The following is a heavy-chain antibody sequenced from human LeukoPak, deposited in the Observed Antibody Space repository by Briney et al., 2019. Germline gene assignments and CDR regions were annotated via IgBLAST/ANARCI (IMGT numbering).Heavy chain of an antibody. CDR1: GFTFSSYS. CDR3: ARERRQQLVFGNWFDP. J-gene: IGHJ5*02. CDR2: ISSNSSYI. V-gene: IGHV3-21*01. D-gene: IGHD6-13*01. Sequence: GGSLRLSCAASGFTFSSYSMNWVRQAPGKGLEWVSSISSNSSYIYYADSVKGRFTISRDNAKNSLYLQMNSLRAEDTAVYYCARERRQQLVFGNWFDPWGQGTLVTVSS.